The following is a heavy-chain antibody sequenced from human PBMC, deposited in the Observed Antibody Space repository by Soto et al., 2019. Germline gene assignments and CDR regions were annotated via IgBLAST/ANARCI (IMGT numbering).Heavy chain of an antibody. J-gene: IGHJ6*02. CDR3: ASYFWSGYNYYYYGMDV. CDR1: GGSISSGDYY. V-gene: IGHV4-30-4*01. Sequence: SETLSLTCTVSGGSISSGDYYWSWIRQPPGKGLEWIGYIYYSGSTYYNPSLKSRVTISVDTSKNQFSLKLCSVTAADTAVYYCASYFWSGYNYYYYGMDVWGQGTTVTVS. D-gene: IGHD3-3*01. CDR2: IYYSGST.